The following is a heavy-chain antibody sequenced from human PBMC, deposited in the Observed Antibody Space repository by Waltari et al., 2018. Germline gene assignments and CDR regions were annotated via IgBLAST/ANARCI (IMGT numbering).Heavy chain of an antibody. Sequence: QVQLQESGPGLVKPSETLSLTCTVSGGSISSHYWSWIRQPPGKGLEWIGYIYYSGSTNYNPSLKSRVTISVDTSKNQFSLKLSSVTAADTVVYYCARLYGDYYYYGMDVWGQGTTVTVSS. CDR1: GGSISSHY. CDR3: ARLYGDYYYYGMDV. J-gene: IGHJ6*02. D-gene: IGHD4-17*01. CDR2: IYYSGST. V-gene: IGHV4-59*11.